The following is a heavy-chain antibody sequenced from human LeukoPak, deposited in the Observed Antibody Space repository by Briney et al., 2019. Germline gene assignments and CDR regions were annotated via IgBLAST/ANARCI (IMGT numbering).Heavy chain of an antibody. D-gene: IGHD6-6*01. CDR2: INPNSGGT. CDR1: GYTFTDYY. CDR3: ARARWQLVPYFDS. Sequence: ASVKVSCKAPGYTFTDYYMHWVRQAPGQGLEWMGWINPNSGGTNFAQTFQGRVAMTRDTSISTAYLELGSLRSDDTAVYFCARARWQLVPYFDSWGQGTLVTVSS. V-gene: IGHV1-2*02. J-gene: IGHJ4*02.